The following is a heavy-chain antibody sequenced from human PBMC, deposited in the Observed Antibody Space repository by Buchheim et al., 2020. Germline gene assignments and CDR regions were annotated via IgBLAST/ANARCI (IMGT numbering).Heavy chain of an antibody. CDR1: GFTLSNTA. V-gene: IGHV3-23*01. J-gene: IGHJ4*02. Sequence: EVQLLESGGGLVQPGGSLRLSCAASGFTLSNTAMSWFRQAPGKGLEWVSTIGAGAVGTYYPDSVKGRFTISGDSSKNTLYLQMDSVRAEGTALYYCVKHTGSVYGASDYWGQGTL. CDR2: IGAGAVGT. D-gene: IGHD4/OR15-4a*01. CDR3: VKHTGSVYGASDY.